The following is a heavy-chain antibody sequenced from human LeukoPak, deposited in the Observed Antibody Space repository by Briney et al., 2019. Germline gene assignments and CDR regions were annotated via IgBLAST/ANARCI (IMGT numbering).Heavy chain of an antibody. J-gene: IGHJ3*02. D-gene: IGHD5-12*01. Sequence: SETLSLTCAVYGGSFSGYYWSWIRQPPGKGLEWIGEINHSGSTNYNPSLKSRVTLSVDTSKNQFSLKLSSVTAADTAVYYCARKSGVATMADAFDIWGQGTMVTVSS. CDR3: ARKSGVATMADAFDI. CDR2: INHSGST. CDR1: GGSFSGYY. V-gene: IGHV4-34*01.